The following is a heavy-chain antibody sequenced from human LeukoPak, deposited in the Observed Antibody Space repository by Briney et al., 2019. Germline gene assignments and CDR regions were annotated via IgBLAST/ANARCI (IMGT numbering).Heavy chain of an antibody. D-gene: IGHD1/OR15-1a*01. J-gene: IGHJ5*02. CDR1: GYIFTDYG. CDR2: ISAYNGNT. CDR3: ARDLAWGYVEQRLGWLDP. Sequence: ASVRVSCKASGYIFTDYGITWVRQAPGQGLEWMGWISAYNGNTNYAQKFQGRLTMTTDTSTTTAYMELRSLRFDDTAVYYCARDLAWGYVEQRLGWLDPWGQGAQVTVSS. V-gene: IGHV1-18*01.